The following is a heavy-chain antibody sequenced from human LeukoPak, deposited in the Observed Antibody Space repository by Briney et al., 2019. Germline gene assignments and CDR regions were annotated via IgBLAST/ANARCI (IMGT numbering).Heavy chain of an antibody. CDR3: ARDVVWGMDV. Sequence: SETLSLTCTVSGGSISSYYWSWIRQPPGKGLEWIGYIYYSGSTNYNPSLKSRVTISVDTSKNQFSLKLSSVTAADTVVYYCARDVVWGMDVWGQGTTVTVSS. V-gene: IGHV4-59*01. CDR1: GGSISSYY. D-gene: IGHD2-15*01. CDR2: IYYSGST. J-gene: IGHJ6*02.